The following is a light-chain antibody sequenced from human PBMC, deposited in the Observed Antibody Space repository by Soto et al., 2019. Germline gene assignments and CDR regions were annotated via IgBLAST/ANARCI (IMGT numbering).Light chain of an antibody. J-gene: IGKJ4*01. V-gene: IGKV1-39*01. Sequence: DIQMTQSPSSLSASVGDRGTITCRASQSISSHLSWYRQKPGEAPVLLIYPASTLQSGVPSRFGGSGSGTDFTLTISSLQPEDSATFYCQQTYSIPLTFGGGTKVDIK. CDR2: PAS. CDR1: QSISSH. CDR3: QQTYSIPLT.